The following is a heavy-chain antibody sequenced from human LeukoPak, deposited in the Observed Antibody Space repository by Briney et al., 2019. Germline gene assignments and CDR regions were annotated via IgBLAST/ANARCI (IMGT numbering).Heavy chain of an antibody. D-gene: IGHD3-10*01. V-gene: IGHV4-59*12. Sequence: WETLSLTCTVSGGSISSYYWSWIRLPPGKGLEWIGHISYSGSTNYNPSLKSRVTMSVDTSKSQFSLKLSSVTAADTAVYYCAREVRYYGSGSYYNWFDPWGQGTLVTVSS. CDR2: ISYSGST. J-gene: IGHJ5*02. CDR1: GGSISSYY. CDR3: AREVRYYGSGSYYNWFDP.